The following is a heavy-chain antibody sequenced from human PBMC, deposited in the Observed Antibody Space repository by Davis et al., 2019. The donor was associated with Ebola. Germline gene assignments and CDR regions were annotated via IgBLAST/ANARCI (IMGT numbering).Heavy chain of an antibody. CDR2: INHSGSS. J-gene: IGHJ5*02. CDR3: ARGAEQWLVLGLGWFDP. CDR1: GASFSDYH. Sequence: SETLSLTCAGYGASFSDYHWSWIRQSPTKGLEWIGEINHSGSSSYNPSLKSRVTISVDTSKNQFSLKLSSVTAADTAVYYCARGAEQWLVLGLGWFDPWGQGTLVTVSS. D-gene: IGHD6-19*01. V-gene: IGHV4-34*01.